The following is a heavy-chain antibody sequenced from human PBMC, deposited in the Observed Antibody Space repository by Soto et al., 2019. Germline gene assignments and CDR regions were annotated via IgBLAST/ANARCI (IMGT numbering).Heavy chain of an antibody. J-gene: IGHJ6*02. CDR1: GYTFTSYG. Sequence: ASVKVSCKASGYTFTSYGISWVRQAPGQGLEWMGWISAYNGNTNYAQKLQGRVTMTTDTSTGTAYMELRSLRSDDTAVYYCARDHVVGATPYGMDVWGQGTTVTVSS. D-gene: IGHD1-26*01. CDR3: ARDHVVGATPYGMDV. V-gene: IGHV1-18*04. CDR2: ISAYNGNT.